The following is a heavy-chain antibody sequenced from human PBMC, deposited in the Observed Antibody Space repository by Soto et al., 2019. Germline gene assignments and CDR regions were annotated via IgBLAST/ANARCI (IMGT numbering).Heavy chain of an antibody. D-gene: IGHD4-17*01. CDR1: GGSISSSSYY. Sequence: SETLSLTCTVSGGSISSSSYYWGWIRQPPGKGLEWIGSIYYSGSTYYNPSLKSRVTISVDTSKNQFSLKLSSVTAADTAVYYCERYNDYGDYVDAFDIWGQGTTVTVSS. J-gene: IGHJ3*02. V-gene: IGHV4-39*01. CDR3: ERYNDYGDYVDAFDI. CDR2: IYYSGST.